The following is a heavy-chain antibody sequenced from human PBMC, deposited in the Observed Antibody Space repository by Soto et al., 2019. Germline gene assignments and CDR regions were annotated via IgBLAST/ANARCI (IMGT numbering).Heavy chain of an antibody. J-gene: IGHJ5*02. CDR3: ARQRSVLMVYASFDP. CDR1: GGTFSSYA. V-gene: IGHV1-69*13. D-gene: IGHD2-8*01. Sequence: SVKVSCKASGGTFSSYAISWVRQAPGQGLEWMGGIIPIFGTANYAQKFQGRVTITADESTSTAYMELSSLRSEDTAVYYCARQRSVLMVYASFDPWGQGTLVTVSS. CDR2: IIPIFGTA.